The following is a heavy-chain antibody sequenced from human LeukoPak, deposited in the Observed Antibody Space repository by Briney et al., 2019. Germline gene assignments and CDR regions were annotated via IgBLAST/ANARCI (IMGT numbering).Heavy chain of an antibody. CDR1: GGSISSYY. J-gene: IGHJ4*02. V-gene: IGHV4-4*07. CDR2: IYTSGST. CDR3: RGYYYDSSGYYSVDY. D-gene: IGHD3-22*01. Sequence: SETLSLTCTVSGGSISSYYWSWIRQPPGKGPEWIGRIYTSGSTNYNPSLKSRVTMSVDTSKNQFSLKLSSVTAADTAVYYCRGYYYDSSGYYSVDYWGQGTLVTVSS.